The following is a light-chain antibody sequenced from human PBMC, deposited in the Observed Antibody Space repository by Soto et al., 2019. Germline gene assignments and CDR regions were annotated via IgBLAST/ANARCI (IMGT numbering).Light chain of an antibody. V-gene: IGKV3-20*01. CDR1: QSISSTS. CDR3: QQYGNSPFT. J-gene: IGKJ5*01. CDR2: GAS. Sequence: EIVLTQSPGTLSLSLGERATLSCRASQSISSTSLAWYQQKPGQAPRLLIYGASTRATGIPDRFSGSESGTDFTLTISRLEPEDVVVYYCQQYGNSPFTVGQGTRLEIK.